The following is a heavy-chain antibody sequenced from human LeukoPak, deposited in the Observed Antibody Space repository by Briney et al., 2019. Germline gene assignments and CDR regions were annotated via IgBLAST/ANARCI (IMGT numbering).Heavy chain of an antibody. CDR1: GGSISSYC. J-gene: IGHJ3*02. CDR3: ARGCSGGSCYVLDAFDI. Sequence: SETLSLTCTVSGGSISSYCWSWIRQPPGKGLEWIRYIYYSGSTNYNPSLKSRVTISVDTSKNQFSLKLSSVTAADTAVYYCARGCSGGSCYVLDAFDIWGQGTMVTVSS. D-gene: IGHD2-15*01. V-gene: IGHV4-59*01. CDR2: IYYSGST.